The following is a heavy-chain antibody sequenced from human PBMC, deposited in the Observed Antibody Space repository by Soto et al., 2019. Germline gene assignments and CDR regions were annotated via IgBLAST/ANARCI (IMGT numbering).Heavy chain of an antibody. CDR2: ISAYNGNT. CDR1: GYTFTSYG. CDR3: GRERVVTVTLDY. J-gene: IGHJ4*02. Sequence: ASVKVSCKASGYTFTSYGISWVRQAPGQGLEWMGWISAYNGNTNYAQKLQGRVTMTTDTSTSTAYMELRSLRSDDTAVYYCGRERVVTVTLDYWGQGTLVTVSS. V-gene: IGHV1-18*04. D-gene: IGHD4-17*01.